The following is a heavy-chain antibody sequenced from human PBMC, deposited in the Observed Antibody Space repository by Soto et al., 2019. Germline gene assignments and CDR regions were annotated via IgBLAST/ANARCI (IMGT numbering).Heavy chain of an antibody. CDR2: ISAYNGNT. CDR1: GYTFTSYG. Sequence: QVQLVQSGAEVKKPGASVKVSCKASGYTFTSYGISWVRQAPGQGLEWMGWISAYNGNTKYAQKLQGRVTMTTDTPPSTSCMELRRLRSDDMAVYYRARRAPPLDVWGQGPTVTVSS. J-gene: IGHJ6*02. CDR3: ARRAPPLDV. V-gene: IGHV1-18*03.